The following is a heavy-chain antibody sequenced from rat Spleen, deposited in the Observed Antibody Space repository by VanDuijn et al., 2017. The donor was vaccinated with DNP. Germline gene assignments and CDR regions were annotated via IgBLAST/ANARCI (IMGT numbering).Heavy chain of an antibody. CDR3: ARWGTSDWYFDF. CDR1: GFTFSNYG. CDR2: ITSSGGST. J-gene: IGHJ1*01. V-gene: IGHV5S23*01. Sequence: EVQLVESGGGLVQPGRSLKLSCVASGFTFSNYGMAWVRQAPTKGLEWVASITSSGGSTYYPDSVKGRFTISRENAKSTLYLQMNSLRSEDMATYYCARWGTSDWYFDFWGPGTMVTVSS. D-gene: IGHD3-2*01.